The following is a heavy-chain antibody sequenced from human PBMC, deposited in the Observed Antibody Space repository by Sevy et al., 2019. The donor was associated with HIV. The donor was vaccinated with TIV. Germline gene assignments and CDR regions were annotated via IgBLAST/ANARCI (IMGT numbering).Heavy chain of an antibody. CDR3: ARHCGSTSCSHAFDI. V-gene: IGHV4-34*01. J-gene: IGHJ3*02. Sequence: SETLSLTCAVYGGSFSGYYWSWIRQPPGKGLEWIGEINHSGSTNYNPSLKSRVTISVDTSKNQFSLKLSSVTAADTAVYYCARHCGSTSCSHAFDIWGKGQWSPSPQ. CDR1: GGSFSGYY. CDR2: INHSGST. D-gene: IGHD2-2*01.